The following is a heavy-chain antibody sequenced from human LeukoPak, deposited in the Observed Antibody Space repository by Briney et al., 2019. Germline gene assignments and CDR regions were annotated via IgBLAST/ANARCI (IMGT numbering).Heavy chain of an antibody. CDR3: ARDQDPGAFDI. J-gene: IGHJ3*02. CDR2: ISAYNGNT. V-gene: IGHV1-18*01. CDR1: SYTLTNYG. Sequence: AASVKVSCKASSYTLTNYGTSWVRQAPGQGLEWMGWISAYNGNTNYAQNLQGRVTMTTDTSTNTAYMELRSLRSDDTAVYYCARDQDPGAFDIWGQGTMVTVSS.